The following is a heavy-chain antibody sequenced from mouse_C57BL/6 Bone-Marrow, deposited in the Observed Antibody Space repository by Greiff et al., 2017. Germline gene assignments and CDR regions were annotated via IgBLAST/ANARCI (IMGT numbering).Heavy chain of an antibody. CDR3: ARGVPFDY. J-gene: IGHJ2*01. CDR2: IDPSDSYT. V-gene: IGHV1-59*01. CDR1: GYTFTSYW. Sequence: VQLQQSGAELVRPGTSVKLSCKASGYTFTSYWMHWVKQRPGQGLEWIGVIDPSDSYTNYNQKFKGKATLTVDKSSSTANMQLSSLASEDSAVYYCARGVPFDYWGQGTTLTVSS.